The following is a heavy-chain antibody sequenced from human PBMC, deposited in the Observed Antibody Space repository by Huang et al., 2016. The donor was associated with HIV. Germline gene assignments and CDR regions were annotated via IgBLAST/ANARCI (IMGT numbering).Heavy chain of an antibody. CDR1: GVSFSKHD. J-gene: IGHJ3*02. CDR2: INHSGRN. Sequence: QVHLQQWGSGLLRPSETLSRTCAVYGVSFSKHDWSGGRRSPVKGLEWMGEINHSGRNTYNPSLKSRVTMSIDTAKNTFALNLTSVTAADTALYFCARGRDIAVMDTVDDALDIWAQGAKVTVFS. CDR3: ARGRDIAVMDTVDDALDI. V-gene: IGHV4-34*02. D-gene: IGHD2-8*01.